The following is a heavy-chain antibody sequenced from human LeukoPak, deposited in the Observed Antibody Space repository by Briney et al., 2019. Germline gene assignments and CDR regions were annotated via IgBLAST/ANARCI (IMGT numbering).Heavy chain of an antibody. CDR2: FDPEDGET. D-gene: IGHD1-1*01. Sequence: ASVKVSCKVSGYTLTELSMHWVRQAPGKGLEWMGGFDPEDGETIYAQKLQGRVTMTTDTSTSTAYMELRSLRSDDTAVYYCARAVELEPVAFDIWGQGTMVTVSS. CDR3: ARAVELEPVAFDI. V-gene: IGHV1-24*01. CDR1: GYTLTELS. J-gene: IGHJ3*02.